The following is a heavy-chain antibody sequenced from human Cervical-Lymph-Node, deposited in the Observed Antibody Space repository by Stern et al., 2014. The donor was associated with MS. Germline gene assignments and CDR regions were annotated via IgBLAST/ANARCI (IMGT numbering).Heavy chain of an antibody. V-gene: IGHV1-69*01. J-gene: IGHJ6*02. CDR3: ARGSAGYYYYGMDV. CDR2: IIPIFGTA. Sequence: VQLVESGAEVKKPGSSVKVSCKASGGTFSSYAISWVRQAPGQGLEGMGGIIPIFGTANYAQKFQGRVTITADESTSTAYMELSSLRSEDTAVYYCARGSAGYYYYGMDVWGQGTTVTVSS. D-gene: IGHD6-13*01. CDR1: GGTFSSYA.